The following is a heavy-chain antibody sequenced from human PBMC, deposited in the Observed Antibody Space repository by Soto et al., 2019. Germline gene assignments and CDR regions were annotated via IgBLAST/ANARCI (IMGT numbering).Heavy chain of an antibody. CDR1: GFKFSSYA. J-gene: IGHJ4*02. V-gene: IGHV3-30*03. CDR2: ISYDGSKT. Sequence: VQLVESGGGVVQRGGSLRLSCAASGFKFSSYAMHWVRQAPGKGLEWVAHISYDGSKTDYADSVKGRLTIARDNSENRLYLEMNSMRVQDTAVYYCAREGVLGLVPIVPPDSWGQGVLVTVSS. D-gene: IGHD1-26*01. CDR3: AREGVLGLVPIVPPDS.